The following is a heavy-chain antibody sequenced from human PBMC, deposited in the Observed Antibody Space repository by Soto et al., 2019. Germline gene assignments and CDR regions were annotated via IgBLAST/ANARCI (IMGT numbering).Heavy chain of an antibody. CDR1: GYTFTSYD. Sequence: QVQLVQSGAEVKKPGASVKVSCKSSGYTFTSYDINCVRQATGQGLEWMVWMNPNSGNPGYAQKVLGRVTMTRNTSISTAYMELSSLRSEYTAVYYCARGCYGDPASYWGQGTLVTVSS. CDR3: ARGCYGDPASY. CDR2: MNPNSGNP. D-gene: IGHD4-17*01. V-gene: IGHV1-8*01. J-gene: IGHJ4*02.